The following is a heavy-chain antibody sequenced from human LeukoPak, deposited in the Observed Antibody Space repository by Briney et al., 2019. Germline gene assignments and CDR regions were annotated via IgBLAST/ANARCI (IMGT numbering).Heavy chain of an antibody. Sequence: SETLSPSRAVSGGSISSSYWNWIRQSPGKGPEWIGYVYNSANRYNSESVKYNPSLISRVFITVDTSRNQFLLSLRSVTAAVTAVYYCARAQQISHNLDYWGQGTLVTVSS. J-gene: IGHJ4*02. CDR2: VYNSANRYNSESV. V-gene: IGHV4-59*01. CDR1: GGSISSSY. CDR3: ARAQQISHNLDY. D-gene: IGHD6-13*01.